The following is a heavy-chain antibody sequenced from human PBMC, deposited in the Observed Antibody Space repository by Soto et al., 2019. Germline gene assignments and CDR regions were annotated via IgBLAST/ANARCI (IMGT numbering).Heavy chain of an antibody. V-gene: IGHV1-18*01. CDR3: ARIDMVRGVIRLVWFDP. D-gene: IGHD3-10*01. J-gene: IGHJ5*02. CDR1: GYTFTSYG. Sequence: QVQLVQSGAEVKKPGASLKVSCKASGYTFTSYGISWVRQAPGQGLEWMGWISAYNGNTNYAQKLQGRVTMTTDTSTSAAYMELRSLRSDDTAVYYCARIDMVRGVIRLVWFDPWGQGTLVTVSS. CDR2: ISAYNGNT.